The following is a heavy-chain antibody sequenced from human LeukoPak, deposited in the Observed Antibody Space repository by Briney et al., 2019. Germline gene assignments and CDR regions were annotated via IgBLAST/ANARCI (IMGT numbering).Heavy chain of an antibody. CDR2: INQSGST. Sequence: PSETLSLTCAVYGGSFSGYYWSWIRQPPGKGLEWIGEINQSGSTNYNPSLKSRVTISVDTSKNQFSLKVRSVTAADTAVYYCARQHNYSFAYWGQGTLVTVSS. CDR1: GGSFSGYY. J-gene: IGHJ4*02. D-gene: IGHD5-24*01. V-gene: IGHV4-34*01. CDR3: ARQHNYSFAY.